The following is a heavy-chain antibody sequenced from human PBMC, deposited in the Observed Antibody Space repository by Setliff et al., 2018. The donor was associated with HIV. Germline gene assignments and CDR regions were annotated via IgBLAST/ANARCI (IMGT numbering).Heavy chain of an antibody. J-gene: IGHJ1*01. D-gene: IGHD3-22*01. Sequence: GGSLRLSCAASGFTFSSYWMSWVRQAPGKGLEWVANIKQDGSEKYYVDSVKGRFTISRDNAKNSLYLQMNSLRAEDTAVYYCARENYYDSSGYFWYFQHWGQGTLVTVSS. CDR1: GFTFSSYW. CDR3: ARENYYDSSGYFWYFQH. V-gene: IGHV3-7*01. CDR2: IKQDGSEK.